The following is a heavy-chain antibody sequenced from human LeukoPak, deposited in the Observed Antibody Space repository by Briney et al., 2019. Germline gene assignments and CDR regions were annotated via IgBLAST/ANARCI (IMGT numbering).Heavy chain of an antibody. D-gene: IGHD3-10*01. CDR3: ARVSDYYGSGNYQKQFDY. CDR1: GFTFSRYS. V-gene: IGHV3-48*01. J-gene: IGHJ4*02. CDR2: ISSSGSTI. Sequence: GGSLRLSCAASGFTFSRYSMNWVRQAPGKGLEWVSYISSSGSTIYYADSVRGRFTISRDNAKNSLYLQMNSLRAEDTAMYYCARVSDYYGSGNYQKQFDYWGQGTLVTVSS.